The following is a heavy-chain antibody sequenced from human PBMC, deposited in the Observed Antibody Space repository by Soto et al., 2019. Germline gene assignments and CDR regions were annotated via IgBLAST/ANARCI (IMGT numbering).Heavy chain of an antibody. Sequence: SVKVSCKASGFTFFTSAVQWVRQARGQRLEWIVWIVVGSGDTNYAQKFQERVTITRNMSTNTAYMELSSLRSEDTAVYYCSADPYCGGDCCFDYWGQGMMVTVSS. CDR1: GFTFFTSA. CDR3: SADPYCGGDCCFDY. V-gene: IGHV1-58*01. D-gene: IGHD2-21*02. CDR2: IVVGSGDT. J-gene: IGHJ4*02.